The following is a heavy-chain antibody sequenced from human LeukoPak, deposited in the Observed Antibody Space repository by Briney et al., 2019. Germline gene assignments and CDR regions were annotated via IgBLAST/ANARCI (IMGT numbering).Heavy chain of an antibody. CDR1: GFTSTSYA. J-gene: IGHJ4*02. D-gene: IGHD4-23*01. CDR2: ISGSGGST. Sequence: PGGSLRLSCAASGFTSTSYAMSWVRQAPGKGLECVSAISGSGGSTYYADSVKGRFTISRDNSKNTLYLQMNSLRAEDTAVYYCAKFRRWYGGLDYWGQGTLVTVSS. CDR3: AKFRRWYGGLDY. V-gene: IGHV3-23*01.